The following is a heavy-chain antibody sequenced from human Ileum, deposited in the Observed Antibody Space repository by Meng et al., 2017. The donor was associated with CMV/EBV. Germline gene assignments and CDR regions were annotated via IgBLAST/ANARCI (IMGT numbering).Heavy chain of an antibody. J-gene: IGHJ5*02. CDR1: GGSIDTYY. Sequence: SETLSLTCTVSGGSIDTYYWSWIRQPPGKEMEWIGYIYYSGFSNYSPSLKSRVTISVDTSKNQFSLKLSSVTAADTAVYYCARVSITIFGMVRWFDPWGQGTLVTVSS. CDR2: IYYSGFS. CDR3: ARVSITIFGMVRWFDP. V-gene: IGHV4-59*12. D-gene: IGHD3-3*01.